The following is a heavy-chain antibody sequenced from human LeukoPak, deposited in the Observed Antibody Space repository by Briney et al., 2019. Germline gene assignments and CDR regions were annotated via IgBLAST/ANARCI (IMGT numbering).Heavy chain of an antibody. V-gene: IGHV1-2*02. Sequence: GASVNVSCKASGYTFTDHYMHWVRQAPGQGLEWMGWINPNSGGTNYAQKFQGRVTVTRDTSISTAFMDLSSLRSDDTAVFYCARGPPRGTAAGPDFWGQGTLVTVSS. CDR1: GYTFTDHY. CDR2: INPNSGGT. D-gene: IGHD6-13*01. J-gene: IGHJ4*02. CDR3: ARGPPRGTAAGPDF.